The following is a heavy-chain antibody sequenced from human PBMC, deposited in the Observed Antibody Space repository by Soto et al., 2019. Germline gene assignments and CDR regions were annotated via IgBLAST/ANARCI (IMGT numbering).Heavy chain of an antibody. V-gene: IGHV4-31*03. J-gene: IGHJ6*03. D-gene: IGHD1-1*01. CDR3: ARMNWNPPYTTV. CDR1: GGSLSSGGFY. Sequence: PSETLSLTCTVSGGSLSSGGFYWSWIRQHPGKGLEWIGYIYYSGSTYLNPSLKSRVSISVDTSKNQFSLKLSSVIAADTSVYFFARMNWNPPYTTVWPKATTVTV. CDR2: IYYSGST.